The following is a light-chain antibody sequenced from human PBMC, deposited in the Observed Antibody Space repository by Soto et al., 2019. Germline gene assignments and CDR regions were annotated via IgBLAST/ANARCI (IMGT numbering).Light chain of an antibody. J-gene: IGKJ5*01. V-gene: IGKV1-9*01. CDR2: GAS. CDR1: QSSSSY. Sequence: DIQLPRSPSFESPSVGEGVTITCRARQSSSSYLAWFQQKPGRAPKLLIYGASTLQSGVPARLSGSGSGTDFTLTISNLQPEDFATYYCQQLNAYPLTFGQGTRLEIK. CDR3: QQLNAYPLT.